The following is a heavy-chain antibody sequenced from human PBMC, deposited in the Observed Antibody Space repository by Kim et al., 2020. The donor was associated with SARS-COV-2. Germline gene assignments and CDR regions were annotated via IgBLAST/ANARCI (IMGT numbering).Heavy chain of an antibody. Sequence: GGSLRLSCAASGFTFSPYWMHWGRRAPGERLVWVSRINGDGSDMRYADSVKGRFTISRDDAKNILYLQMNSLRVDDTAVYFCARGRYPAADPWDLWGQGILVIVSS. J-gene: IGHJ5*02. CDR3: ARGRYPAADPWDL. D-gene: IGHD1-26*01. CDR1: GFTFSPYW. CDR2: INGDGSDM. V-gene: IGHV3-74*01.